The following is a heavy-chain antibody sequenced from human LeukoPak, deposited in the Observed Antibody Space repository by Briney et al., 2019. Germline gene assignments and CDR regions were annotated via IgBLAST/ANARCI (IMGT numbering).Heavy chain of an antibody. CDR2: IDTNTGNP. V-gene: IGHV7-4-1*02. D-gene: IGHD4-17*01. Sequence: ASVKVSCKASGYTFSSNAINWVRQAPGQGLEWMGWIDTNTGNPTYAQGFTGQFVFSLDTSVSTAYLQISSLKAEDTAEYFCARLMGTVTTKYFDYWGQGTLVTVSS. J-gene: IGHJ4*02. CDR1: GYTFSSNA. CDR3: ARLMGTVTTKYFDY.